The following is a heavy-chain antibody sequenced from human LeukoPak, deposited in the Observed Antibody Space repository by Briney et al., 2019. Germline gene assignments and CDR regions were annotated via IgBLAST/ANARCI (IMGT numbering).Heavy chain of an antibody. CDR1: GYTFTGYY. D-gene: IGHD3-9*01. V-gene: IGHV1-2*02. CDR3: AREHYDNLTGGSGPSDYYYGMDV. Sequence: GASVKVSCKASGYTFTGYYMHWVRQAPGQGLEWMGWINPNSGGTNYAQKFQGRVTMTRDTSISTAYMELSRLRSDDTAVYYCAREHYDNLTGGSGPSDYYYGMDVWGQGTTVTVSS. CDR2: INPNSGGT. J-gene: IGHJ6*02.